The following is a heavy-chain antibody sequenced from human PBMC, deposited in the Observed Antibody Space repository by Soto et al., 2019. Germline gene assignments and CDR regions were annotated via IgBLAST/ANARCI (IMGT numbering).Heavy chain of an antibody. CDR3: AKVPLKYSGSYFDY. J-gene: IGHJ4*02. V-gene: IGHV3-23*01. D-gene: IGHD1-26*01. CDR2: ISGSGGNT. Sequence: EVQVLDSGGGLVQPGGSLRLSCAASGFTFSTYPMSWVRQAPGKGLEWVSIISGSGGNTDYADSVKGRFTMSRDNSKNKGELRKDSPRAQDTAVYYCAKVPLKYSGSYFDYWGQGTLVTVSS. CDR1: GFTFSTYP.